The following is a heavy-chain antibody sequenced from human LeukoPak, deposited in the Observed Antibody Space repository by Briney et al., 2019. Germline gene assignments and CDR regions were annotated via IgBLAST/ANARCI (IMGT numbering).Heavy chain of an antibody. V-gene: IGHV3-21*01. CDR2: ISSSSSYI. J-gene: IGHJ4*02. CDR1: GFTFSSYS. CDR3: AGNRPYCTNGVCSDYFDY. D-gene: IGHD2-8*01. Sequence: GGSLRLSCAASGFTFSSYSMNWVRQAPGKGLEWVSSISSSSSYIYYADSVKGRFTISRDNAKNSLYLQMNSLRAEDTAVYYCAGNRPYCTNGVCSDYFDYWGQGTLVTVSS.